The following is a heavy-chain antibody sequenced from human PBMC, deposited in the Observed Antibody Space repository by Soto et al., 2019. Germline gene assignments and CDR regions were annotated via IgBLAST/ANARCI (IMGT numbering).Heavy chain of an antibody. Sequence: QVTVKESGPVLVKPTETLTLTCTVSGFSLSNAGLGVSWIRQPPGKALEWLAHIFSNDEKSYSTSLKSSLTLSKKTPKSQMVLTMTNMDPVDTATYYCASTYSKSWYCFAPWGQGTLVTVSS. CDR2: IFSNDEK. CDR1: GFSLSNAGLG. D-gene: IGHD6-13*01. J-gene: IGHJ5*02. CDR3: ASTYSKSWYCFAP. V-gene: IGHV2-26*04.